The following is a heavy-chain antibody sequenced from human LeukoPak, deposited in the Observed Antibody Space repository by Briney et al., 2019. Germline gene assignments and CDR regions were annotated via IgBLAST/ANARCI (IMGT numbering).Heavy chain of an antibody. CDR2: ISSSSSTI. CDR1: GFTFSSYS. CDR3: ASLSLRWSDY. Sequence: GGSLRLSCAASGFTFSSYSMDWVRQAPGKGLEWVSYISSSSSTIYYADSVKGRFTISRDNAKNSLYLQMNSLRAEDTAVYYCASLSLRWSDYWGQGTLVIVSS. J-gene: IGHJ4*02. V-gene: IGHV3-48*04. D-gene: IGHD4-23*01.